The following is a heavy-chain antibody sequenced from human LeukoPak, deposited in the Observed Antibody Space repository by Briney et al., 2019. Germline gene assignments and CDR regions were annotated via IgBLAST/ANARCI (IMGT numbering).Heavy chain of an antibody. CDR2: TYTGGNS. J-gene: IGHJ5*02. Sequence: GGSLRLSCAASGFTVSSIHMVWVRQAPGKGLEWVSVTYTGGNSYYADSVKGRFIISRDISKNTLYLQMNSLRAEDSALYYCARDGNDSSGWSTEGWFDPWGQGTLVTVSS. V-gene: IGHV3-53*01. CDR1: GFTVSSIH. D-gene: IGHD6-19*01. CDR3: ARDGNDSSGWSTEGWFDP.